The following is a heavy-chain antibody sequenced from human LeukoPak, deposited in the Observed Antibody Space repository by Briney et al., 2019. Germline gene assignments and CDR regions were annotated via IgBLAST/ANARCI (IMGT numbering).Heavy chain of an antibody. Sequence: PGGSLRLSCAASGFTFSSYWMHWVRQAPGKGLVWVSRISDGGSTATYADSVKGRFTISRDNAKNTLYLQMNGLRAEDTAVHYCSRSAYYDGSGNYYDYWGQGTLVTVSS. D-gene: IGHD3-22*01. CDR1: GFTFSSYW. V-gene: IGHV3-74*01. J-gene: IGHJ4*02. CDR2: ISDGGSTA. CDR3: SRSAYYDGSGNYYDY.